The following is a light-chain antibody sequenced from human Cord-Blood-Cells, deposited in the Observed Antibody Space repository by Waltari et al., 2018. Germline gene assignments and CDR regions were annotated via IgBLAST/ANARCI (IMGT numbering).Light chain of an antibody. J-gene: IGLJ2*01. Sequence: QSVLTQPHSVSGAPGQRVTISCTGSSSNIRAGYDVHRYQQLPGTAPKLLIYGNSNRPSGVPDRFSGSKSGTSASLAITGLQAEDEADYYCQSYDSSLSGVVFGGGTKLTVL. CDR1: SSNIRAGYD. V-gene: IGLV1-40*01. CDR2: GNS. CDR3: QSYDSSLSGVV.